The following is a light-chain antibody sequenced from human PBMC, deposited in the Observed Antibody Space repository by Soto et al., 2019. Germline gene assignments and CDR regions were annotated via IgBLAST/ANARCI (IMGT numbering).Light chain of an antibody. J-gene: IGLJ1*01. V-gene: IGLV2-14*01. CDR2: EVS. CDR1: SSDVGGYNY. Sequence: QSALTQPASVSGSPGQSITISCTGTSSDVGGYNYVSWYQQHPGKAPKLMIYEVSNRPSGVSNRFSGSKSANTASLTISGRQAEDEADYCCSSYTRRSPYVFGTGTKLTAL. CDR3: SSYTRRSPYV.